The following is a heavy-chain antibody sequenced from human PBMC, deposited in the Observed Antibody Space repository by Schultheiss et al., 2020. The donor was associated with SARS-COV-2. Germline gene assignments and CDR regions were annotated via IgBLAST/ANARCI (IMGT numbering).Heavy chain of an antibody. D-gene: IGHD2-2*02. J-gene: IGHJ4*02. V-gene: IGHV3-23*01. CDR3: AREGGYCSSTSCYIFDY. Sequence: GGSLRLSCAASGFTFSSYAMSWVRQAPGKGLEWVSAISSNGGSTYYANSVKGRFTISRDNSKNTLYLQMNSLRAEDTAVYYCAREGGYCSSTSCYIFDYWGQGTLVTVSS. CDR2: ISSNGGST. CDR1: GFTFSSYA.